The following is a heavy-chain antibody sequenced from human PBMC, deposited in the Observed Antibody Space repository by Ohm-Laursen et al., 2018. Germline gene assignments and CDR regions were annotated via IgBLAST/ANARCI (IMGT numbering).Heavy chain of an antibody. Sequence: SLRLSCSASGFTFSSYNMSWIRQAPGKGLDWVSYISSSGSTIYYADSVKGRFTISRDNAKNSLYLQMNSLRAEDTAVYYCARGGYNYGLAYWGQGTLVTVSS. D-gene: IGHD5-18*01. V-gene: IGHV3-11*01. J-gene: IGHJ4*02. CDR1: GFTFSSYN. CDR2: ISSSGSTI. CDR3: ARGGYNYGLAY.